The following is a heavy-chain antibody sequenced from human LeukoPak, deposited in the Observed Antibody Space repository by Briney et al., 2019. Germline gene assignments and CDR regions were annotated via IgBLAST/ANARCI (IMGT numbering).Heavy chain of an antibody. J-gene: IGHJ5*02. CDR1: GFTFDDYA. D-gene: IGHD3-10*01. CDR2: ISWNSGSI. V-gene: IGHV3-9*01. Sequence: HPGGSLRLFCAASGFTFDDYAMHWVRQAPGKGLEWVSGISWNSGSIGYADSVKGRFTISRDNAKNSLYLQMNSLRAEDTALYYCAKDGGARSGSFDPWGQGTLVTVSS. CDR3: AKDGGARSGSFDP.